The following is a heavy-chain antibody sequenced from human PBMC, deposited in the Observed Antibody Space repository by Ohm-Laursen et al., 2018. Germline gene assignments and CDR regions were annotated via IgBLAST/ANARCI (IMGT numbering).Heavy chain of an antibody. D-gene: IGHD3-10*01. Sequence: SQTLSLTCTVSGGSISSGYYYWSWIRQHPGKGLEWIGYIYYSGSTSYNPSLKSRVTISVDTSENQFSLKLSSVTAADTAVYYCARAEWFGEQYGMDVWGQGTTVTVSS. CDR3: ARAEWFGEQYGMDV. CDR2: IYYSGST. J-gene: IGHJ6*02. V-gene: IGHV4-31*03. CDR1: GGSISSGYYY.